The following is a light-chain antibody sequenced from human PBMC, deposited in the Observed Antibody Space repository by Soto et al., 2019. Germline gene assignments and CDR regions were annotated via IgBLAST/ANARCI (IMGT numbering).Light chain of an antibody. Sequence: IVLTQSPGTLSLSPGERATLSCRASQRVSSTYLAWYQQKPGQAPRLLIYGASSRATGIPDRFSGSGSGTDFTLHISRLESEDFAVYYCQHYVDSPPGFPFGPGTPVDIK. CDR2: GAS. V-gene: IGKV3-20*01. J-gene: IGKJ3*01. CDR3: QHYVDSPPGFP. CDR1: QRVSSTY.